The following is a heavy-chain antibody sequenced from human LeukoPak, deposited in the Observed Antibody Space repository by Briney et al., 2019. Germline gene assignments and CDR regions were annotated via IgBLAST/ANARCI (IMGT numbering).Heavy chain of an antibody. CDR2: IRPHTGET. J-gene: IGHJ4*02. Sequence: ASVKVSCKASGYNFPSYGINWVRQAPGQGLEWMGWIRPHTGETNSAQRFQDRVTMTTDTSTTTAYMELRSLRFDDTAVYYCARYRGGKGSAIFYWGQGSLVTVSS. CDR1: GYNFPSYG. V-gene: IGHV1-18*01. CDR3: ARYRGGKGSAIFY. D-gene: IGHD2-2*01.